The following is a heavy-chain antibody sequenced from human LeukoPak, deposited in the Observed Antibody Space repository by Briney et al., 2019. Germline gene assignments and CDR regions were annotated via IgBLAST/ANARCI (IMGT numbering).Heavy chain of an antibody. Sequence: GASVKVSCKASGYTFTSYGISWVRQAPGQGLEWMGWISAYNGNTNYAQKLQGRVTMTTDTSTSTAYMELRSLRSDDTAVYYCARFVVTMVRGDQYYFDYWGQGTLVTVSS. D-gene: IGHD3-10*01. CDR3: ARFVVTMVRGDQYYFDY. CDR2: ISAYNGNT. J-gene: IGHJ4*02. CDR1: GYTFTSYG. V-gene: IGHV1-18*01.